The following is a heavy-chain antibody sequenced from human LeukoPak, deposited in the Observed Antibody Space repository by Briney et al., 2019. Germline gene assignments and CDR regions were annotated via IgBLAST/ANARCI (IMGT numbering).Heavy chain of an antibody. CDR2: IIPIFGTA. CDR1: VGTFSSYA. Sequence: SVNVSCKASVGTFSSYAISWVRPAPGQGLEWMGGIIPIFGTANYAQNFQGRVTITADDSTSTAYMEPSSLRAEDTAVYYCARGGDIVVVPAAPGSWFDPWGQGTLVTVSS. J-gene: IGHJ5*02. V-gene: IGHV1-69*13. CDR3: ARGGDIVVVPAAPGSWFDP. D-gene: IGHD2-2*01.